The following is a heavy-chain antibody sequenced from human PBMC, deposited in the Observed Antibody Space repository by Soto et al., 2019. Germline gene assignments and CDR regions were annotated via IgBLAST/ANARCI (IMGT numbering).Heavy chain of an antibody. CDR3: VKDRYIDY. CDR1: GFTISSYA. Sequence: GGSLTLSYSVSGFTISSYAMHWVRQAPGKGLEYVSSISSNGGSTYYADSVRGRFTISRDNSKNTLNLQMSSLRAEDTAVYYCVKDRYIDYWGQGTLVTVSS. CDR2: ISSNGGST. J-gene: IGHJ4*02. V-gene: IGHV3-64D*06.